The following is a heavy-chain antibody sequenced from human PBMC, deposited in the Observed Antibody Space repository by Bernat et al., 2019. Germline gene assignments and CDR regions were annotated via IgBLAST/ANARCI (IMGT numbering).Heavy chain of an antibody. V-gene: IGHV3-48*02. CDR1: GFTFISYS. D-gene: IGHD4-17*01. CDR2: ISSDSSTI. Sequence: EVQLVESGGGLVQPGGSLRLFCAASGFTFISYSMNWFRQAPGKGLEWVSYISSDSSTIYYADSVKGRFTISRDNAKNSLNLQMNSLRDEDTAVYYCARDQYGDHVFDNWGQGTLVTVSS. J-gene: IGHJ4*02. CDR3: ARDQYGDHVFDN.